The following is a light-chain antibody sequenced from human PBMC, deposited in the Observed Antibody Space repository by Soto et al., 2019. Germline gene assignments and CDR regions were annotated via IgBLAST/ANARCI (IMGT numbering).Light chain of an antibody. CDR3: QQLNRFPLT. CDR2: SAS. Sequence: DIQLTQSPSFLSASVGDRVTITCRASQDISSYLAWYQQRPGKVPRFLTHSASTLQSGVPSRFSATGSGTTFTLSISCLHPEDIATYYCQQLNRFPLTFGQGTKVEF. V-gene: IGKV1-9*01. J-gene: IGKJ1*01. CDR1: QDISSY.